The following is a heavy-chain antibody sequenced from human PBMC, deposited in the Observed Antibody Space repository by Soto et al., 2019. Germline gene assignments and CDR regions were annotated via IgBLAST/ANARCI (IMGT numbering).Heavy chain of an antibody. CDR3: AKGRGRFKSGVQKTFDS. D-gene: IGHD2-8*01. CDR2: ISGSGGTT. Sequence: EVHLLDSGGGLVQPGGSLTLSCAASGFIFDTYAMSWVRQAPGKGLEWVSAISGSGGTTYYAASVKGRLTISRDNSKNTLYLQLISLRAEDTAVYYCAKGRGRFKSGVQKTFDSWGQGTLVTVSS. CDR1: GFIFDTYA. J-gene: IGHJ4*02. V-gene: IGHV3-23*01.